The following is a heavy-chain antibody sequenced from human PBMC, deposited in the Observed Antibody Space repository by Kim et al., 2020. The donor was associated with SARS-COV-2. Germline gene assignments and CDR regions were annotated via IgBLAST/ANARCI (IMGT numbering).Heavy chain of an antibody. J-gene: IGHJ4*02. Sequence: ASVKVSCKASGYTFTSYAMHWVRQAPGQRLEWMGWINAGNGNTKYSQKFQGRVTITRDTSASTAYMELSSLRSEDTAVYYCARESLYYYDNRLDYWGQGTLVTVSS. D-gene: IGHD3-22*01. CDR3: ARESLYYYDNRLDY. CDR1: GYTFTSYA. V-gene: IGHV1-3*01. CDR2: INAGNGNT.